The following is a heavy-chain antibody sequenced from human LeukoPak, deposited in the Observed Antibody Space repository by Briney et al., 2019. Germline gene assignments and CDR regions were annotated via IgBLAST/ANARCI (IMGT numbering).Heavy chain of an antibody. J-gene: IGHJ4*02. D-gene: IGHD3-16*02. CDR1: GGSISSSSYY. CDR3: ARRSYVWGSYRLDY. V-gene: IGHV4-39*01. Sequence: SETLSLTCTVSGGSISSSSYYWGWTRQPPGKGVGWIGSIYYSGSTYYNPSLKSRVTISVDTSKNQFSLKLSSVTAADTAVYYCARRSYVWGSYRLDYWGQGTLVTVSS. CDR2: IYYSGST.